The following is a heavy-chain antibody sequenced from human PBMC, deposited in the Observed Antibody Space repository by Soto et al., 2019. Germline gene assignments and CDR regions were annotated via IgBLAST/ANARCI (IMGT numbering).Heavy chain of an antibody. D-gene: IGHD3-3*01. CDR1: GGSISSYY. V-gene: IGHV4-59*01. J-gene: IGHJ5*02. CDR2: IYYSGST. CDR3: AKVNDFWTGYYSTNWFDP. Sequence: TLSLTCTVSGGSISSYYWSWIRQPPGKGLEWIGYIYYSGSTNYNPSLKSRVTISVDTSKNQFSLKLSSVTAADTAVYYCAKVNDFWTGYYSTNWFDPWGQGTLVTVSS.